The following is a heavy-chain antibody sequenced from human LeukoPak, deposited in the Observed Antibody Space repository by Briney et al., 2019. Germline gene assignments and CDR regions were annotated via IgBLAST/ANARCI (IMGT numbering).Heavy chain of an antibody. CDR2: ISGSGGST. Sequence: PGGSLRLSCAASGFTFSSYAMSWVRLAPGKGLEWVSAISGSGGSTYYADSVKGRFTISRDNSKNTLYLQMNSLRAEDTAVYYCAKAIAAAGTWVYYMDVWGKGTTVTVSS. CDR1: GFTFSSYA. V-gene: IGHV3-23*01. CDR3: AKAIAAAGTWVYYMDV. J-gene: IGHJ6*03. D-gene: IGHD6-13*01.